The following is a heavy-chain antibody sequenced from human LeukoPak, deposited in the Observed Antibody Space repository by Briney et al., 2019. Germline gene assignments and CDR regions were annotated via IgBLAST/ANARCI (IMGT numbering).Heavy chain of an antibody. CDR1: GFTFSNYA. Sequence: PGGSLRLSCAASGFTFSNYAMSWVRQAPGKGLEWASTISGSGHTTYYADSVKGRFTISRDNSKNTLYLQMNSLRADDTAVYYCAKAKTQAMVLPGNYWGQGTLVTVSS. D-gene: IGHD5-18*01. CDR3: AKAKTQAMVLPGNY. V-gene: IGHV3-23*01. CDR2: ISGSGHTT. J-gene: IGHJ4*02.